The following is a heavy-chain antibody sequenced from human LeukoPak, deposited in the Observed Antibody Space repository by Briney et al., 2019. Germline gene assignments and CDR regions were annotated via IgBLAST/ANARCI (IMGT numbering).Heavy chain of an antibody. CDR1: GFTFSDYW. V-gene: IGHV3-74*01. J-gene: IGHJ4*02. D-gene: IGHD6-13*01. CDR2: VIRDGSST. CDR3: ARDRSISAAGDTY. Sequence: GGSLRLSCAASGFTFSDYWMHWVRQAPGKGLVWVSRVIRDGSSTSYADSVKGRFTISRDNAKNTLSLQMNSLRAEDTAVYYCARDRSISAAGDTYWGQGTLVTVSS.